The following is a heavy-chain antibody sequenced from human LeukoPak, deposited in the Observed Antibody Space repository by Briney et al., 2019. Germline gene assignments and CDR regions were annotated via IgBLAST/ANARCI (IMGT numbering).Heavy chain of an antibody. CDR1: GFTVSSNY. CDR3: ARVGSYDSSGYYYP. CDR2: IYSGGST. D-gene: IGHD3-22*01. Sequence: GGYLRRYCAASGFTVSSNYMSWVRQAPGKGLEWVSVIYSGGSTGYADSVKGRFTISRDNAKNSLYLQMNSLRAEDTALYHCARVGSYDSSGYYYPWGQGTLVTVSS. J-gene: IGHJ5*02. V-gene: IGHV3-53*01.